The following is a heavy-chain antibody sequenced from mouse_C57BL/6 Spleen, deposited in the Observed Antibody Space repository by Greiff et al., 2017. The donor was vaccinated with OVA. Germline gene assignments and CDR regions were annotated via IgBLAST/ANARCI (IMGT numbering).Heavy chain of an antibody. CDR2: IYPGGGYT. D-gene: IGHD1-1*01. V-gene: IGHV1-63*01. CDR1: GYTFTNYW. CDR3: ARSGITHGAMDY. Sequence: VKLMESGAELVRPGTSVKMSCKASGYTFTNYWIGWAKQRPGHGLEWIGDIYPGGGYTNYNEKFKGKATLTADKSSSTAYMQFSSLTSEDSAIYYCARSGITHGAMDYWGQGTSVTVSS. J-gene: IGHJ4*01.